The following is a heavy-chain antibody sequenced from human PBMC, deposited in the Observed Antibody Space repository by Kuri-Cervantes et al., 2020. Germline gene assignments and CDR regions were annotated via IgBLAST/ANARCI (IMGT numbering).Heavy chain of an antibody. J-gene: IGHJ4*02. Sequence: SVKVSCKASGGTFSSYAISWVRQAPGQGLEWMGGIIPIFGTANYAQKFQGRVTMTTDTSTSTAYMELRSLRSDDTAVYYCAREDFWSGYDYWGQGTLVTVSS. CDR2: IIPIFGTA. D-gene: IGHD3-3*01. CDR1: GGTFSSYA. V-gene: IGHV1-69*05. CDR3: AREDFWSGYDY.